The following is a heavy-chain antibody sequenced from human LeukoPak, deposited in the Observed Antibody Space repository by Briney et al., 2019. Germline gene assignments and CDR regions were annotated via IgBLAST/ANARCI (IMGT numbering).Heavy chain of an antibody. D-gene: IGHD6-19*01. CDR1: GFTFSTYG. CDR3: ARDRGKQWLVPHFDY. J-gene: IGHJ4*02. Sequence: GGSLRLSCAASGFTFSTYGMHWVRQAPGKGLEWVAFIRYDGSNKYYADSVKGRFTISRDNSKNTLYLQMNSLRAEDTAVYYCARDRGKQWLVPHFDYWGQGTLVTVSS. CDR2: IRYDGSNK. V-gene: IGHV3-30*02.